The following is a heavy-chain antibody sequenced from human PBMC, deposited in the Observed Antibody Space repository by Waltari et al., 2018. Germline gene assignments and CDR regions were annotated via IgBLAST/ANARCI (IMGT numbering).Heavy chain of an antibody. J-gene: IGHJ5*02. Sequence: QVHLVQSGAEVKKPGSSVKVSCKASGGSFGRYAISWVRLAPGQGLEWMGGLLPIFGTPKYVQVFHDRVTIAADDSTSTVYLELSSLKSEDTALYYCARRQLGGPLDPWGQLTLVTVSS. CDR3: ARRQLGGPLDP. CDR2: LLPIFGTP. D-gene: IGHD1-1*01. CDR1: GGSFGRYA. V-gene: IGHV1-69*12.